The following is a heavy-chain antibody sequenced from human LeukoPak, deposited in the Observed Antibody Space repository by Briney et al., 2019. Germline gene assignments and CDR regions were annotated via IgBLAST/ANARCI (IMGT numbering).Heavy chain of an antibody. CDR3: ARDLLNEGNHLDY. Sequence: PSETLSLTCTVSGGSISSGGYYWSWIRQPPGKGLEWIGYIYYSGSTYYNPSLKSRVTISVDTSKNQFSLKLSSATAADTAVYYCARDLLNEGNHLDYWGQGTLVTVSS. CDR1: GGSISSGGYY. D-gene: IGHD4-23*01. CDR2: IYYSGST. V-gene: IGHV4-30-4*01. J-gene: IGHJ4*02.